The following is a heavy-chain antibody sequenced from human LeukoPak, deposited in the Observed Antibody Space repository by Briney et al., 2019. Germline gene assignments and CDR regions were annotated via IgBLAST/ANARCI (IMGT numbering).Heavy chain of an antibody. CDR2: ISASGGST. Sequence: GGSLRLSCAASGFTFSSYGMSWVRQAPGKGLEWVSAISASGGSTYYADSVKGRFTISRDNSKNTLYLQMNSLRAEDTAVYYCAKASRFGYSYGPREYFYYMDVWGKGTTVTISS. J-gene: IGHJ6*03. V-gene: IGHV3-23*01. CDR1: GFTFSSYG. CDR3: AKASRFGYSYGPREYFYYMDV. D-gene: IGHD5-18*01.